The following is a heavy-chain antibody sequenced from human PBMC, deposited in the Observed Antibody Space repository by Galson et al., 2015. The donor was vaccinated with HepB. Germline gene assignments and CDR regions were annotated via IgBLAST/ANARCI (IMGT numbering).Heavy chain of an antibody. CDR3: ARRRDGESIWY. V-gene: IGHV4-4*02. J-gene: IGHJ4*02. Sequence: SLRLSCAASGVTFSSYGIHWVRQPPGKGLEWIGEIHHTGSTNYNPSLKGRVAISVDKSKNQFSLNLKSVTAADTAVYYCARRRDGESIWYWGQGTLVTVSS. CDR1: GVTFSSYG. D-gene: IGHD4-17*01. CDR2: IHHTGST.